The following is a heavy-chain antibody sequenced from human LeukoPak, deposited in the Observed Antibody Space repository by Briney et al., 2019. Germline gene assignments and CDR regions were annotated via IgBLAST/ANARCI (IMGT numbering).Heavy chain of an antibody. J-gene: IGHJ6*03. CDR1: GYTFTSYD. Sequence: GASVKVSCKASGYTFTSYDINWVRQATGQGLEWMGWMNPNSGNTGYAQKFQGRVTITRNTSISTAYMELSSLRSEDTAVYYCATSPLGGPYYYMDVWGKGTTVTVSS. D-gene: IGHD1-26*01. CDR3: ATSPLGGPYYYMDV. CDR2: MNPNSGNT. V-gene: IGHV1-8*03.